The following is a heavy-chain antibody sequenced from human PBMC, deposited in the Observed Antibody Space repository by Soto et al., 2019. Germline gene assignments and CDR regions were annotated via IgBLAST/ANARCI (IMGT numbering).Heavy chain of an antibody. CDR1: GGSFSGYY. J-gene: IGHJ6*02. Sequence: SQTLSLTCAVYGGSFSGYYWSWIRQPPGKGLEWIGEINHSGSTNYNPSLKSRVTISVDTSKNQFSLKLSFVTAADTAVYYCARASLGIAARPMDVWGQGTTVTVSS. CDR3: ARASLGIAARPMDV. D-gene: IGHD6-6*01. CDR2: INHSGST. V-gene: IGHV4-34*01.